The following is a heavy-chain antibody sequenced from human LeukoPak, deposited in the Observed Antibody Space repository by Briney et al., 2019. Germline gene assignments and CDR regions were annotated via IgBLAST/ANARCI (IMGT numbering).Heavy chain of an antibody. CDR2: IKQDGSEK. CDR1: GFTFSSYW. CDR3: ARPHRGKYYYDSSGYSGYFDY. D-gene: IGHD3-22*01. V-gene: IGHV3-7*01. Sequence: GGSLRLSCAASGFTFSSYWMSWVRQAPGKGLERVANIKQDGSEKYYVDSVKGRFTISRDNAKNSLYLQMNSLRAEDTAVYYCARPHRGKYYYDSSGYSGYFDYWGQGTLVTVSS. J-gene: IGHJ4*02.